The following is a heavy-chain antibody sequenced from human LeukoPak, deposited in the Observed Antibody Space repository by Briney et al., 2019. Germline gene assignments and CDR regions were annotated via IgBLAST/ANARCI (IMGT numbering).Heavy chain of an antibody. CDR2: ISSSSSYI. V-gene: IGHV3-21*01. D-gene: IGHD4-17*01. CDR3: ARDGDGYYFDS. J-gene: IGHJ4*02. CDR1: GFTFSSYS. Sequence: GGSLRLSCAASGFTFSSYSMNWVRQAPGKGLEWVSSISSSSSYIYYADSVKGRFTISIDDAKNSLYLQMNSLRAEDTAVYYCARDGDGYYFDSWGQGTLVTVSS.